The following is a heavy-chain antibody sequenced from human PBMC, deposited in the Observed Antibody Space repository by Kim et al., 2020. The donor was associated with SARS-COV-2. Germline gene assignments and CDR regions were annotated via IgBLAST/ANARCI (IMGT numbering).Heavy chain of an antibody. CDR1: GDSVSSNSSV. D-gene: IGHD2-8*01. Sequence: SQTLSLTCAISGDSVSSNSSVWNWIMQSPSRGLEWLGRKYYRSKWNNHYAESVKSRITINPDTSKNQFSLQLNSVTPDDTAVYYCARDAPNGSYFDYWGQ. J-gene: IGHJ4*02. CDR3: ARDAPNGSYFDY. V-gene: IGHV6-1*01. CDR2: KYYRSKWNN.